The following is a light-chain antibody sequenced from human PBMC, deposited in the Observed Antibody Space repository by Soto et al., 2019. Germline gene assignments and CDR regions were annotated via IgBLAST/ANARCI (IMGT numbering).Light chain of an antibody. V-gene: IGKV3-20*01. CDR2: GAS. CDR3: QQYGSSPRT. Sequence: EGVLTQYPGALSLSPGERATLSCRASQSVSSSYLAWYQQKPGQAPRLLIYGASSRATGIPDRFSGSGSGTDFTLTISRLEPEDFAVYYCQQYGSSPRTFGQVTKVDIK. J-gene: IGKJ1*01. CDR1: QSVSSSY.